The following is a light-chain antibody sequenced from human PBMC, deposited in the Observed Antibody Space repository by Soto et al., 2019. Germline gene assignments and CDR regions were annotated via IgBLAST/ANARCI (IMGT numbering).Light chain of an antibody. CDR2: DAS. V-gene: IGKV1-5*01. J-gene: IGKJ2*01. CDR1: QSISSW. Sequence: DIQMTQSPSTLSASVGDRVTITCRASQSISSWLAWYQQKPGKAPKLLIYDASSLESGVPSRFSGSGSGTEFNLTISSLQPDDFATYYCQQYNSYSLDTFGQGTKLEIK. CDR3: QQYNSYSLDT.